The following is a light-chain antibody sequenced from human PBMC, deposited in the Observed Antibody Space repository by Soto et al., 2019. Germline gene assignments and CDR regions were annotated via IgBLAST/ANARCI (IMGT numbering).Light chain of an antibody. J-gene: IGLJ2*01. CDR2: AAT. CDR1: TSDVGGYKY. CDR3: CSYTTTGTLI. Sequence: QSVLTQPASVSGSPGQSITISCTGTTSDVGGYKYVSWYLQYPGKAPKLMIYAATNRPSGISNRFSGSKAGNTASLTISGLQAEDEADYYCCSYTTTGTLIFGGGTKLTVL. V-gene: IGLV2-14*03.